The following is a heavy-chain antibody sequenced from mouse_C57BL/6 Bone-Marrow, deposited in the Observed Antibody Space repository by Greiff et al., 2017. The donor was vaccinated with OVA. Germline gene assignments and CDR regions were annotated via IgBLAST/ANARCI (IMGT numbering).Heavy chain of an antibody. CDR3: ARNLAYGSSWGYAMDY. D-gene: IGHD1-1*01. V-gene: IGHV1-64*01. CDR2: IHPNSGST. CDR1: GYTFTSYW. Sequence: VQLQQPGAELVKPGASVQLSCKASGYTFTSYWMHWVKQRPGQGLEWIGMIHPNSGSTNYNEKFKSKATLTVDKSSSTAYMQLSSLTSEDSAVYYCARNLAYGSSWGYAMDYWGQGTSGTVSS. J-gene: IGHJ4*01.